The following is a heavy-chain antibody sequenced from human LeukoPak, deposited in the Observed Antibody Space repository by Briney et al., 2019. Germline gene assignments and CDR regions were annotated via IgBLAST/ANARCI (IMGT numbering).Heavy chain of an antibody. J-gene: IGHJ6*03. Sequence: ASVTVSCKASGYTFTGYYMHWVRQAPGQGLEWMGWINPNSGGTNYAQKFQGRVTMTRDTSISTAYMELSSLRSEDTAVYYCARTSCGGDCYEDYYYYYYMDVWGKGTTVTVSS. V-gene: IGHV1-2*02. CDR1: GYTFTGYY. CDR2: INPNSGGT. D-gene: IGHD2-21*02. CDR3: ARTSCGGDCYEDYYYYYYMDV.